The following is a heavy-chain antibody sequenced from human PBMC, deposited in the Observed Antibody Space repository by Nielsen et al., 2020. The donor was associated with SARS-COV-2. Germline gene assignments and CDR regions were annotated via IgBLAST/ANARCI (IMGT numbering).Heavy chain of an antibody. D-gene: IGHD4-17*01. CDR2: INHSGST. CDR3: ARILYGAVNWFDP. CDR1: GGSFSGYY. J-gene: IGHJ5*02. V-gene: IGHV4-34*01. Sequence: SETLSLTCAVYGGSFSGYYWSWIRQPPGKGLEWIGEINHSGSTNYNPSLKSRVTISVDTSKNQFSLKLSSVTAADAAVYYCARILYGAVNWFDPWGQGTLVTVSS.